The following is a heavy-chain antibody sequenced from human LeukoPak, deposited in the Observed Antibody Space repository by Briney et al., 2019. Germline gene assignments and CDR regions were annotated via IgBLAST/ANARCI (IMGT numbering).Heavy chain of an antibody. CDR3: ARENSGSYREFDY. V-gene: IGHV4-4*07. D-gene: IGHD1-26*01. J-gene: IGHJ4*02. Sequence: SGALSDTFTGTGGSISRYLWTWIRQPAGKGLEWIGRIYPSGSTNYNPSLKSRVTMSVDTSKNQVSLKLSSVTAADTAVYYCARENSGSYREFDYWGQGTLVTVSS. CDR1: GGSISRYL. CDR2: IYPSGST.